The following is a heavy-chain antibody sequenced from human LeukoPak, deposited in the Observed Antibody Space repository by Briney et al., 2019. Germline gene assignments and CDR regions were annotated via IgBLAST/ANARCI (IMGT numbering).Heavy chain of an antibody. CDR1: GGSLSGYY. CDR2: INHSGSN. Sequence: PSETLSLTCAFYGGSLSGYYWSWIRPPPWKGVDWVGEINHSGSNKDNPSLNSRVPISVDTSKSQVSLKLESVIAGNTAVCYCSTGPCAARPPKPYIDLWAKGTRVRVSS. V-gene: IGHV4-34*01. J-gene: IGHJ6*03. CDR3: STGPCAARPPKPYIDL. D-gene: IGHD6-6*01.